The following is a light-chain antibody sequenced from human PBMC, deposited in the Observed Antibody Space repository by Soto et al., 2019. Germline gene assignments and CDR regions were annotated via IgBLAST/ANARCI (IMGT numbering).Light chain of an antibody. CDR2: GAS. V-gene: IGKV3-20*01. J-gene: IGKJ1*01. CDR1: QSVSNSY. Sequence: EIVLTQSPGTLSLSPGERATLSCRASQSVSNSYLAWYQQKPGQAPRLLIYGASRRATGIPDRFSGSGSATDFPLTISRLEAEDFAVQYCQHYCISSSWTFGQGTNVEFK. CDR3: QHYCISSSWT.